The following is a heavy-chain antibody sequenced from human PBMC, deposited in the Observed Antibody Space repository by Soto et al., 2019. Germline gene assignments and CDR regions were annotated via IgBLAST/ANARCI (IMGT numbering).Heavy chain of an antibody. J-gene: IGHJ5*02. CDR1: GFTFGNYW. Sequence: PGGFLRLSCAASGFTFGNYWMSWVRQAPGKGPEWVANIKQDGSERNYVDSVKGRFTISRDNAENPLYLQMNSLRVEDTGVYYCASARHIGPWGQGTLVTVSS. CDR3: ASARHIGP. D-gene: IGHD2-21*01. CDR2: IKQDGSER. V-gene: IGHV3-7*01.